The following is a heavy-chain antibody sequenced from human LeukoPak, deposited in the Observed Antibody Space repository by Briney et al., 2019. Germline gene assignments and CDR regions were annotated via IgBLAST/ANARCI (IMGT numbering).Heavy chain of an antibody. Sequence: GESLKISCQGSGYSFTNYWIGWVRQMPGKGLEWMGIIYPGDSDTRYSPSFQGQVTISADKSISTAYLQWSSLKASDTAMYYCANTMATVTTTGPYYFNYWGQGTLVTVSS. D-gene: IGHD4-11*01. CDR3: ANTMATVTTTGPYYFNY. CDR2: IYPGDSDT. CDR1: GYSFTNYW. V-gene: IGHV5-51*01. J-gene: IGHJ4*02.